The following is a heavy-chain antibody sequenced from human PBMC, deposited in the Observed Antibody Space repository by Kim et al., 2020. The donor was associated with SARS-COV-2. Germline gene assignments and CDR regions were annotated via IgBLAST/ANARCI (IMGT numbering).Heavy chain of an antibody. V-gene: IGHV4-34*01. J-gene: IGHJ5*02. CDR3: ARGRGHNWNRGGPHGNWFDP. CDR1: GGSFSGYY. Sequence: SETLSLTCAVYGGSFSGYYWSWIRQPPGKGLEWIGEINHSGSTNYNPSLKSRVTISVDTSKNQFSLKLSSVTAADTAVYYCARGRGHNWNRGGPHGNWFDPWGQGTLVTVSS. CDR2: INHSGST. D-gene: IGHD1-20*01.